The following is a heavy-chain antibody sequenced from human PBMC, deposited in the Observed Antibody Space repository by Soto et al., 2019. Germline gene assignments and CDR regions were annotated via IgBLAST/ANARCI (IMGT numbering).Heavy chain of an antibody. J-gene: IGHJ6*02. D-gene: IGHD1-1*01. CDR1: GFSFDPYA. Sequence: QVHLLESGGGVVQPGKSLRLSCVASGFSFDPYAIHWVRQAPGKGLQWVALISYEGSNTYYADSVRGRFTISRDNSKNNFELQMSTQMPDASCVYYCVRVSPGNVLYSFTGLDVWGQG. V-gene: IGHV3-30*15. CDR3: VRVSPGNVLYSFTGLDV. CDR2: ISYEGSNT.